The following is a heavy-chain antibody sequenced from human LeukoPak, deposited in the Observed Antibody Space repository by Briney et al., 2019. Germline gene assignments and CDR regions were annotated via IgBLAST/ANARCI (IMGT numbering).Heavy chain of an antibody. CDR1: GDTFSSYA. CDR3: AREWGLALGEPLGDY. CDR2: IIPIFGTA. D-gene: IGHD1-14*01. Sequence: SVKVSCKASGDTFSSYAISWVRQAPGQGLEWMGGIIPIFGTANYAQKFQGRVTITADKSTSTAHMELSSLRSDDTAVYYCAREWGLALGEPLGDYWGQGTLVTVSS. J-gene: IGHJ4*02. V-gene: IGHV1-69*06.